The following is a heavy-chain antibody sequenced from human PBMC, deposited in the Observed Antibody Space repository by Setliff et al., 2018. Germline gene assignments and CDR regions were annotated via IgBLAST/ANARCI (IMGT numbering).Heavy chain of an antibody. D-gene: IGHD1-26*01. CDR1: GGPLNSYS. Sequence: SVKVSCKASGGPLNSYSFSWVRQAPGQGLEWMGRIIPVLDITRYSQKFQGRVTITADKSTGIIYMELTSLTAEDTAVYYCARVGSKPQLGWFDPWGQGTLVTVSS. CDR3: ARVGSKPQLGWFDP. CDR2: IIPVLDIT. J-gene: IGHJ5*02. V-gene: IGHV1-69*02.